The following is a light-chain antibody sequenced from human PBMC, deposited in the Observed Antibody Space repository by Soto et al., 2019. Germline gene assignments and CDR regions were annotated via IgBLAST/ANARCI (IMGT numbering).Light chain of an antibody. V-gene: IGKV3-20*01. Sequence: EIVLKQSPGTLSLYPGERATLSCRASQRVSSSYLAWYQQKPCQAPRLLIYGASSRATGIPDRFSGSGSGTDLTLTISRLEPEDFAVYYCQQYGRSLTFGGGTKVEIK. CDR3: QQYGRSLT. CDR1: QRVSSSY. CDR2: GAS. J-gene: IGKJ4*01.